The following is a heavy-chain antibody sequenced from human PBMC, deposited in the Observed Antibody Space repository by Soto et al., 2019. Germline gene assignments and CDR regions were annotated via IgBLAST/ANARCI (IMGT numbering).Heavy chain of an antibody. CDR1: GFTFSSYG. J-gene: IGHJ4*02. D-gene: IGHD1-26*01. V-gene: IGHV3-30*18. Sequence: PGGSLRLSCAASGFTFSSYGMHWVRQAPGKGLEWVAVISYDGSNKYYADSVKGRFTISRDNSKNTLYLQMNSLRAEDTAVYYCAKDPEWELIRNYFDYWGKGTLITVSS. CDR2: ISYDGSNK. CDR3: AKDPEWELIRNYFDY.